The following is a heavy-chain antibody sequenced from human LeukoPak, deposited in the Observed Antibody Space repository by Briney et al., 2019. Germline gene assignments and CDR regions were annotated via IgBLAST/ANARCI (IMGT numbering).Heavy chain of an antibody. J-gene: IGHJ4*02. D-gene: IGHD1-1*01. CDR3: AKDDTGADY. V-gene: IGHV3-23*01. Sequence: GGSLRLSCAASGLSLSTYAMSWVRQAPGKGLEWVSSISDSGEKTYYADSVKGRFTISRDNSKNTLYLQMSSLRAEDTALYYCAKDDTGADYWGQGTLVTVSS. CDR1: GLSLSTYA. CDR2: ISDSGEKT.